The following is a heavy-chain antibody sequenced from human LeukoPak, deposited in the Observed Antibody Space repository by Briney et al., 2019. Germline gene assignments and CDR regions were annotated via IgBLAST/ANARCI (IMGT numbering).Heavy chain of an antibody. CDR2: VDHTGST. D-gene: IGHD1-1*01. CDR1: DDSITMYY. Sequence: SETLSLTCSVSDDSITMYYWTWIRQPPGKGLEWIGYVDHTGSTNFNPSLNGRVSISRDTTKNLLPLRLRSVTAADTAVYFCARGRVSSSTWYSTYYYYFYMDVWGKGTTVTVSS. J-gene: IGHJ6*03. CDR3: ARGRVSSSTWYSTYYYYFYMDV. V-gene: IGHV4-59*01.